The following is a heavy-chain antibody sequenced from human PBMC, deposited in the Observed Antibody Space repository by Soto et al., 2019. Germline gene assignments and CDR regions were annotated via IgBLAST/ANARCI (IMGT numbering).Heavy chain of an antibody. CDR1: GFTFIDHD. Sequence: EVKLLESGGALVQPGGSLRLSCEASGFTFIDHDMSWVRQAPGKGLEWVSSITVGGAQKDYGQSVKGRFTISRDNSNDTLFVQRDSLQVEDTALYFCTRMAGGGWQRFFDYWGQGTVVTVSS. D-gene: IGHD5-12*01. CDR2: ITVGGAQK. J-gene: IGHJ4*02. CDR3: TRMAGGGWQRFFDY. V-gene: IGHV3-23*01.